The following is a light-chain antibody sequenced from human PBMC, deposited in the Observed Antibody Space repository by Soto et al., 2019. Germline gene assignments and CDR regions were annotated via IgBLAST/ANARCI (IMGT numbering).Light chain of an antibody. CDR2: GNR. V-gene: IGLV1-40*01. J-gene: IGLJ1*01. CDR1: SSNIGAGYD. Sequence: QSVLTQPPSVSGAPGQRVTISCTGTSSNIGAGYDVHWYQQFPGTAPKLLIYGNRNRPSGVPDRFSGSKSGTSASLAITGLQAEDEATYYCQSCDSSLSGSGVFGNGTKVTVL. CDR3: QSCDSSLSGSGV.